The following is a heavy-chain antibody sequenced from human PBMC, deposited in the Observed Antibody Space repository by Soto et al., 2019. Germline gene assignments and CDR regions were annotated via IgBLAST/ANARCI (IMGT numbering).Heavy chain of an antibody. D-gene: IGHD3-9*01. J-gene: IGHJ4*02. V-gene: IGHV3-74*01. CDR2: INSDGSTT. Sequence: EVQLVESGGGLVQPGGSLRLSCVASGFTFSSYWMHWVRQAPRKGLVWVSRINSDGSTTNYADSVKGRFTISRDNAKETLYLQVNCLGAEDTGVYYCAGDCRRYYDIGGQGALVTVSS. CDR1: GFTFSSYW. CDR3: AGDCRRYYDI.